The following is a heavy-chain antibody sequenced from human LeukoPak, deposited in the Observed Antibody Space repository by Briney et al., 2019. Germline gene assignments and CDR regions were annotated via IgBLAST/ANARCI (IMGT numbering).Heavy chain of an antibody. CDR2: VSYDGSTK. CDR3: AKGDSGRYRSLDY. D-gene: IGHD1-26*01. Sequence: PGRSLRLSCAASGFTFSSYGMHWVRQAPGKGLEWVAVVSYDGSTKYYADSVKGRFTVSRDNSKNTLYLQMNSLRAEDTAVYFCAKGDSGRYRSLDYWGQGTLVTVSS. CDR1: GFTFSSYG. V-gene: IGHV3-30*18. J-gene: IGHJ4*02.